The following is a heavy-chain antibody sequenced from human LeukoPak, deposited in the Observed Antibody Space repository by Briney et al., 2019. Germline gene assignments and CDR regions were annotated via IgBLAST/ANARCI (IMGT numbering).Heavy chain of an antibody. CDR2: ISYDGSNK. Sequence: GGSLRLSCAASGFTFSSYGMHWVRQAPGKGLEWGAVISYDGSNKYYADSVKGRFTISRDNSKNTLYLQMNSLRAEDTAVYYCAKDPCRGGDCSFDYWGQGTLVTVSS. V-gene: IGHV3-30*18. D-gene: IGHD2-21*02. J-gene: IGHJ4*02. CDR3: AKDPCRGGDCSFDY. CDR1: GFTFSSYG.